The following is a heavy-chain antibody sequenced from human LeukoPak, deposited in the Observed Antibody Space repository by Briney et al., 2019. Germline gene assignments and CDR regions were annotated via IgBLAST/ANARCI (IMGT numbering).Heavy chain of an antibody. Sequence: PSETLSLICAVYGGSFSGYYWSWIRQPPGKGLEWIGEINHSGSTNYNPSLKSRVTISVDTSKNQFSLKLSSVTAADTAVYYCARGASGYCSTTSCYYFDYWGQGTLVTVSS. CDR3: ARGASGYCSTTSCYYFDY. V-gene: IGHV4-34*01. CDR1: GGSFSGYY. J-gene: IGHJ4*02. CDR2: INHSGST. D-gene: IGHD2-2*01.